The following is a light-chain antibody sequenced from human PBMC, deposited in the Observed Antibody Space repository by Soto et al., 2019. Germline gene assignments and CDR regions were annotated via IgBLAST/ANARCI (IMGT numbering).Light chain of an antibody. CDR3: QSYDNSLSGDV. V-gene: IGLV1-40*01. CDR1: SSNIGAGYD. CDR2: GNA. J-gene: IGLJ1*01. Sequence: QSVLTQPPSVSGAPGQRVTISCTGSSSNIGAGYDVHWYQQLPGTAPKLLISGNANRPSGVPDRFSGSKSDTSASLAITGLQAEDEADYYCQSYDNSLSGDVFGTGTKVTVL.